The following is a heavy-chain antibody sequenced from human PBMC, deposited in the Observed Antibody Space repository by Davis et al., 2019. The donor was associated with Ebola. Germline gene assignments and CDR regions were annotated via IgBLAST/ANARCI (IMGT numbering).Heavy chain of an antibody. J-gene: IGHJ4*02. V-gene: IGHV3-48*03. Sequence: GESLKISCAASGFTFSSYEMNWVCQAPGKGLELVSYISSSGSTIYYADSVKGRFTISRDNAKNSLYLQMNSLRAEDTAVYYCISSSWYGNFDYWGQGTLVTVSS. CDR1: GFTFSSYE. CDR3: ISSSWYGNFDY. D-gene: IGHD6-13*01. CDR2: ISSSGSTI.